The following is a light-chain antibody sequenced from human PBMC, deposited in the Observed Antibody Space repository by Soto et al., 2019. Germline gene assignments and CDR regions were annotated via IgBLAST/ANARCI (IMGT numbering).Light chain of an antibody. J-gene: IGKJ4*01. Sequence: EIVLTQSPATLSVSPGERATLSCRASQSVSSYLAWYQQKPGQAPRLLIYDTFNRATGIPARFSGSGSGTEFTLTISSLEPVDFAVYYCQQRSNWPLTFGGGTKVEIK. CDR2: DTF. CDR1: QSVSSY. V-gene: IGKV3-11*01. CDR3: QQRSNWPLT.